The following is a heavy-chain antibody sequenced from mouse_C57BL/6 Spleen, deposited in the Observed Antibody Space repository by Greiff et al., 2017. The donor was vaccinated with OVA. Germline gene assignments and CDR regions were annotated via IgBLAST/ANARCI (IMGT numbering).Heavy chain of an antibody. CDR3: ARSLEGFAY. Sequence: QVQLKQPGAELVKPGASVKLSCKASGYTFTSYWMQWVKQRPGQGLEWIGEIDPSDSYTNYNQKFKGKATLTVDTSSSTAYMQLSSLTSEDSAVYYCARSLEGFAYWGQGTLVTVSA. D-gene: IGHD6-1*01. CDR1: GYTFTSYW. CDR2: IDPSDSYT. J-gene: IGHJ3*01. V-gene: IGHV1-50*01.